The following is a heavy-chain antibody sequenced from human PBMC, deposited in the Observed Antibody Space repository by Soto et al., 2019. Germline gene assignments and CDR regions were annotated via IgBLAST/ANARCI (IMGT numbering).Heavy chain of an antibody. D-gene: IGHD5-18*01. CDR3: ARIPVDTSMIYWIDP. Sequence: PSETLSLTCTVSGGSVSSGDYYWSWIRQPPGKGLEWIGYIYYSGNSNYNPSLKSRVIISVDTSKNLFSLKLTSVTAADTAVYYCARIPVDTSMIYWIDPWGQGTLVTVSS. J-gene: IGHJ5*02. V-gene: IGHV4-61*08. CDR2: IYYSGNS. CDR1: GGSVSSGDYY.